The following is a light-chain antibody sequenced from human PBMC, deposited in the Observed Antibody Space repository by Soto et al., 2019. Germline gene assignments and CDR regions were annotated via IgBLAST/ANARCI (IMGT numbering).Light chain of an antibody. J-gene: IGKJ1*01. Sequence: EIVMTQSPATLSVSPGERATLSCRASQSVSSNLAWYQQKPGQAPRLLIYGASIRATGIPARFSGSGSGTEFTLTISSLQSEDFAVYYWQQYNNWPPWTFGQGTKVEIK. CDR1: QSVSSN. V-gene: IGKV3D-15*01. CDR3: QQYNNWPPWT. CDR2: GAS.